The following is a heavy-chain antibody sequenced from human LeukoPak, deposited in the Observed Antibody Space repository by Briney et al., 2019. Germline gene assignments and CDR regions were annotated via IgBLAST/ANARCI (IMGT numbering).Heavy chain of an antibody. D-gene: IGHD6-13*01. V-gene: IGHV3-48*03. J-gene: IGHJ5*02. CDR2: ISSSGSNI. CDR1: GFTFSSYE. Sequence: GGSLRLSCAASGFTFSSYEMNWVRQALGKGLEWVSYISSSGSNIYYADSVKGRFTISRDNAKNSLYLQMNSLRAEDTAVYYCARDGSSWDNWFDPWGQGTLVTVSS. CDR3: ARDGSSWDNWFDP.